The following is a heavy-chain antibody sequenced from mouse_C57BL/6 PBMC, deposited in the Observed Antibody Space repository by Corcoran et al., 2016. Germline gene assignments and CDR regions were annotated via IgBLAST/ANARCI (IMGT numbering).Heavy chain of an antibody. CDR2: INPNNGGT. CDR3: ARDEFMDY. J-gene: IGHJ4*01. CDR1: GYTFTDYY. Sequence: EVQLQQSGPELVKPGASVKISCKASGYTFTDYYMNWVKQSHGKSLEWIGDINPNNGGTSYNQKFKGKATLTVDKSSSTAYMELRSLTSEDSAVYYCARDEFMDYWGQGTSVTVSS. V-gene: IGHV1-26*01.